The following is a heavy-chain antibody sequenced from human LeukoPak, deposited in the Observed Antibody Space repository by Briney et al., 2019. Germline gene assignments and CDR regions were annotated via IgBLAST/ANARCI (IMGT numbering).Heavy chain of an antibody. V-gene: IGHV3-30-3*01. CDR1: GFTFSSYA. D-gene: IGHD2-15*01. CDR2: ISYDGSNK. CDR3: ARAGGYCSGGSCYYFDY. Sequence: EGSLRLSCAASGFTFSSYAMHWVRQAPGKGLEWVAVISYDGSNKYYADSVKGRFTISRDNSKNTLYLQMNSLRAEDTAVYYCARAGGYCSGGSCYYFDYWGQGTLVTVSS. J-gene: IGHJ4*02.